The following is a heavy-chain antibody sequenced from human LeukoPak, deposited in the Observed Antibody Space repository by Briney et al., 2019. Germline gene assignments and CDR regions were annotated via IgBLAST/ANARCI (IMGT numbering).Heavy chain of an antibody. V-gene: IGHV3-30-3*01. CDR2: ISYDASNK. J-gene: IGHJ3*02. D-gene: IGHD5-12*01. Sequence: GGSLRLSCAASGFTFSAFAMHWARQAPGKGLEWVAAISYDASNKYYAVSVRGRFIISRDNSWNTLFLQMNSLRADDTAVYYCARGTTDIVAEISDAFDIWGQGTVVTVSS. CDR3: ARGTTDIVAEISDAFDI. CDR1: GFTFSAFA.